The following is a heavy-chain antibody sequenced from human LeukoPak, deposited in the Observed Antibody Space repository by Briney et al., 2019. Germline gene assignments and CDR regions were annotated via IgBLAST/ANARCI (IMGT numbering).Heavy chain of an antibody. Sequence: ASVKVSCKGSGYTFTSYAMHWVRQAPGQRLEWMGWINAGNGNTKYSQKFQGRVTITRDTSASTAYMELSSLRSEDTAVYYCARQRPRMVRSQELGYWGQGTLVTVSS. CDR3: ARQRPRMVRSQELGY. CDR2: INAGNGNT. J-gene: IGHJ4*02. V-gene: IGHV1-3*01. CDR1: GYTFTSYA. D-gene: IGHD3-10*01.